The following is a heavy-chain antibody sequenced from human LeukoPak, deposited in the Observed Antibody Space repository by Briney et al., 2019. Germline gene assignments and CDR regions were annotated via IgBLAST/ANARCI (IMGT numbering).Heavy chain of an antibody. Sequence: GSSVKVSCKASGGTFSGYAISWVRQAPGQGLEWMGGIIPIFGTANYAQKFQGRVTITADESTSTVYMELSSLRSEDTAVYYCARDRSVVVVAATIGDYYYGMDVWGQGTTVTVSS. V-gene: IGHV1-69*01. CDR1: GGTFSGYA. D-gene: IGHD2-15*01. J-gene: IGHJ6*02. CDR3: ARDRSVVVVAATIGDYYYGMDV. CDR2: IIPIFGTA.